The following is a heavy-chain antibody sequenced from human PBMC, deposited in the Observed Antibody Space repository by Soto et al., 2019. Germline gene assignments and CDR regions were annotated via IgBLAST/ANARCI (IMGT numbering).Heavy chain of an antibody. V-gene: IGHV4-61*08. CDR2: IYYSGST. CDR3: ARGGGPYYYDSSVGSLYNWFDP. J-gene: IGHJ5*02. Sequence: PSETLSLTCTVSGGSISSGGYYWSWIRQHPGKGLEWIGYIYYSGSTNYNPSLKSRVTISVDTSKNQFSLKLSSVTAADTAVYYCARGGGPYYYDSSVGSLYNWFDPWGQGTLVTVSS. CDR1: GGSISSGGYY. D-gene: IGHD3-22*01.